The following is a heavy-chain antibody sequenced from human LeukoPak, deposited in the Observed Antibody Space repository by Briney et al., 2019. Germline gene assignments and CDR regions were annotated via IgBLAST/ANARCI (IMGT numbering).Heavy chain of an antibody. V-gene: IGHV3-7*01. CDR2: IKQDGSET. J-gene: IGHJ4*02. Sequence: GGSLRLSCAASGFTFSSYSMNWVRQAPGEGLEWVANIKQDGSETYYVDSVKGRFTISRDNAKNSLYLQMSSLRAEDTAVYYCARGLRTNDYWGQGTLVTVSS. CDR3: ARGLRTNDY. CDR1: GFTFSSYS. D-gene: IGHD2-21*02.